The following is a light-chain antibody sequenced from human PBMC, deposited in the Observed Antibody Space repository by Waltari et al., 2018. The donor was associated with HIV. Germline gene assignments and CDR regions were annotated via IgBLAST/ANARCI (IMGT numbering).Light chain of an antibody. CDR1: TATIGRTT. CDR3: ASWDDSLNGPV. V-gene: IGLV1-44*01. J-gene: IGLJ2*01. Sequence: QSVLTQPPSASGTPEQRVTISRSGSTATIGRTTVSWFQQFPGTAPKVLIYGKNQRPSGVPDRFSGSKSGTSASLAISGLQSEDEADYYCASWDDSLNGPVFGGGTKLTVV. CDR2: GKN.